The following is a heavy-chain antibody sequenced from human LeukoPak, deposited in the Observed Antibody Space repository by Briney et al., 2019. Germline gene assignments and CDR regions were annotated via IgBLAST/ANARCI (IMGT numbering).Heavy chain of an antibody. CDR1: GGSISSYY. V-gene: IGHV4-59*01. CDR3: ARNSYCSGGSCYPGYY. Sequence: SETLSLTCTVSGGSISSYYWSWIRQPPGKGLEWIGYIYYTGSTDYNPSLKSRVAISVDTSKNQSSLKLSSVTAADTAVYYCARNSYCSGGSCYPGYYWGQGTLVTVSS. CDR2: IYYTGST. D-gene: IGHD2-15*01. J-gene: IGHJ4*02.